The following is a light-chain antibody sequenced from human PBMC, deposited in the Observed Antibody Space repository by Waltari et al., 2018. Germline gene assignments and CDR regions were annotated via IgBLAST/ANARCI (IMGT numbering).Light chain of an antibody. CDR3: QQYFDSPLT. V-gene: IGKV4-1*01. CDR2: WAS. J-gene: IGKJ4*01. Sequence: DIVMTQSPDSLAVSLGERATISCKPSQTFLHSSNNKNYLAWDQQKTGQHPRLLLYWASTRDSGVPARFSGSGSGTDFTLTISSLQAEDAAVYYCQQYFDSPLTFGGGTKVEIK. CDR1: QTFLHSSNNKNY.